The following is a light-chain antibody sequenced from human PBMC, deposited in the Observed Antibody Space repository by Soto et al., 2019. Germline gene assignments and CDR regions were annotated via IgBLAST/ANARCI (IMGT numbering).Light chain of an antibody. V-gene: IGLV2-14*03. Sequence: LTQPTSVSGSPVQSITMSCTGNHNDIGTYDYVSWYQQHPGRAPRLLIHGVTTRPSGISGRFSASKSGLTASLTISGLQPEDEADYYCSSFTSNRIYVFGPGTKVTVL. CDR2: GVT. CDR3: SSFTSNRIYV. J-gene: IGLJ1*01. CDR1: HNDIGTYDY.